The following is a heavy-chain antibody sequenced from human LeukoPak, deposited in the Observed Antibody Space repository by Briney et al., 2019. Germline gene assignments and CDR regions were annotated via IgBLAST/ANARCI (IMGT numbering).Heavy chain of an antibody. Sequence: SETLSLTCTVSGGSISSSSYYWGWIRQPPGKGLEWIGSIYYSGSTYYNPSLKSRVTISVDTSKNQFSLKLSSVTAADTAVYYCARDLYSSSWYRVNAFDIWGQGTMVTVSS. CDR1: GGSISSSSYY. CDR3: ARDLYSSSWYRVNAFDI. V-gene: IGHV4-39*07. D-gene: IGHD6-13*01. J-gene: IGHJ3*02. CDR2: IYYSGST.